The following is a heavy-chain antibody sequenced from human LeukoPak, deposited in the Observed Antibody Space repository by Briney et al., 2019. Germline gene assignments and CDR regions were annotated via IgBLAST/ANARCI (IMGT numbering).Heavy chain of an antibody. Sequence: SSETLSLTCAVYGGSFSGYYWSWIRQPPGKGLEWIGEINHSGSTNYNPSLKSRVTISVDTSKNQFSLKLSSVTAADTAVYYCANSVGAHDAFDIWGQGTMVTVSS. D-gene: IGHD1-26*01. J-gene: IGHJ3*02. V-gene: IGHV4-34*01. CDR2: INHSGST. CDR3: ANSVGAHDAFDI. CDR1: GGSFSGYY.